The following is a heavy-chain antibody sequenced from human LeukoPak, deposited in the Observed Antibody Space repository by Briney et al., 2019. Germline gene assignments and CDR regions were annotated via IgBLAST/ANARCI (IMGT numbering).Heavy chain of an antibody. CDR3: ASGHNFYY. CDR2: IYDSGTT. J-gene: IGHJ4*02. CDR1: GGSISSYY. Sequence: SEALSLTCTVSGGSISSYYWSWVRQPPGREPELIGYIYDSGTTTYNPSLKSRVTISVDTSKNQFSLKLNSVTAADTALYYCASGHNFYYWGQGTLVTVSS. V-gene: IGHV4-59*01.